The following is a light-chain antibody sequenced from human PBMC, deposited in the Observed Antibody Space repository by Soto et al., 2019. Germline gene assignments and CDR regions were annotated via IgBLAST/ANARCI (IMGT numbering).Light chain of an antibody. J-gene: IGKJ1*01. CDR2: AAT. CDR3: QQYYNWPRT. Sequence: AILMTQSPAAVSASPGDRVTITCRASQGISSYLAWYQQKPGKAPKLLIYAATTWQSGVPARFSGTGSGTEFTLTISSLQSEDFAAYYCQQYYNWPRTFGQGTKVDIK. V-gene: IGKV1-8*01. CDR1: QGISSY.